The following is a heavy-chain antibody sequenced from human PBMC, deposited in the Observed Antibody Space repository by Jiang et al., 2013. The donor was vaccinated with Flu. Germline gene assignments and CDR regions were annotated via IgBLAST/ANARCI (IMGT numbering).Heavy chain of an antibody. V-gene: IGHV4-4*02. J-gene: IGHJ4*02. Sequence: GLVKPSQTLSLTCTVSGGSISSSNWWSWVRQPPGKGLEWIGEIYHSGSTNYNPSLKSRVTISVDKSKNQFSLKLSSVTAADTAVYYCARATGYGSGSYPDYWGQGTLVTVSS. CDR1: GGSISSSNW. D-gene: IGHD3-10*01. CDR3: ARATGYGSGSYPDY. CDR2: IYHSGST.